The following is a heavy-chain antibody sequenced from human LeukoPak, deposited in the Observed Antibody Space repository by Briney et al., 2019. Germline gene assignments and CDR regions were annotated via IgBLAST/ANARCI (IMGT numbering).Heavy chain of an antibody. CDR1: GGSISSYY. V-gene: IGHV4-59*01. CDR3: ARAVAGYFDY. CDR2: IYYSGST. J-gene: IGHJ4*02. D-gene: IGHD6-19*01. Sequence: SETLSLTCTVSGGSISSYYWSWIRQPPGKGLEWIGYIYYSGSTNYNPSLESRVTISVDTSKNQFSLKLSSVTAADTAVYYCARAVAGYFDYWGQGTLVTVSS.